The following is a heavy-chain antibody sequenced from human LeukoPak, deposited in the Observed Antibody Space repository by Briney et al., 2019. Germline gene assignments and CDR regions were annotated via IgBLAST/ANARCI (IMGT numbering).Heavy chain of an antibody. CDR1: RFTFSNYG. V-gene: IGHV3-30*18. Sequence: GGSLRLSCAASRFTFSNYGMHWVRQAPGKGLEWVAVISYDGSNKYYADSVKGRLTISRDNSKNTLYLQMNSLRAEDTAVYYCAKVGASVSFDYWGQGTLVTVSS. D-gene: IGHD4/OR15-4a*01. CDR2: ISYDGSNK. CDR3: AKVGASVSFDY. J-gene: IGHJ4*02.